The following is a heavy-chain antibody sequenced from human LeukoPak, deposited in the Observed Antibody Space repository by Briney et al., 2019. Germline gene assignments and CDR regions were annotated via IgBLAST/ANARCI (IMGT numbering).Heavy chain of an antibody. V-gene: IGHV3-7*01. CDR3: ARNRYGDYDF. D-gene: IGHD4-17*01. CDR1: GFTFNSYW. Sequence: GGSLRLSCAGSGFTFNSYWMSWVRQAPGKGLEWVANIKQDGSDKYYVHSVRGRFTISRDNAKNSLFLQMNSLRAEHTAVYYCARNRYGDYDFWGQGTLVTVSS. J-gene: IGHJ4*02. CDR2: IKQDGSDK.